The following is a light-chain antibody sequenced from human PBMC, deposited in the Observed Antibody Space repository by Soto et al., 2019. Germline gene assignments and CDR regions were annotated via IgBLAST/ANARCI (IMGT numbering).Light chain of an antibody. V-gene: IGLV2-14*01. CDR3: SSYTSSSTPQV. CDR1: SSDVGGYNY. Sequence: QSALTRPASVSGSPGQSITISCTGTSSDVGGYNYVSWYQQHPGKAPKLMIYDVSNRPSGVSNRFSGSKSGNTASLTISGLQAEDEADYYCSSYTSSSTPQVFGGGTKLTVL. J-gene: IGLJ2*01. CDR2: DVS.